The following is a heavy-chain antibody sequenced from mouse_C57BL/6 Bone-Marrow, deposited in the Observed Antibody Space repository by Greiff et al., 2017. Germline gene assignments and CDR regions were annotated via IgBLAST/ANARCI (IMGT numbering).Heavy chain of an antibody. CDR2: IWSGGST. D-gene: IGHD1-1*02. V-gene: IGHV2-2*01. J-gene: IGHJ4*01. CDR1: GFSLTSYG. CDR3: ARDYGYYAMDY. Sequence: VQLQQSGPGLVQPSQSLSITCTVSGFSLTSYGVHWVRQSPGKGLEWLGVIWSGGSTDYNAAFISRLSISKDNSKSQVSFKMNSLQADDTAIYYCARDYGYYAMDYWGQGTSVTVSS.